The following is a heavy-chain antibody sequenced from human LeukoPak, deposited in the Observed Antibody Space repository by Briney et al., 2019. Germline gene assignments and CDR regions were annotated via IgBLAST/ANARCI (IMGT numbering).Heavy chain of an antibody. D-gene: IGHD6-19*01. J-gene: IGHJ5*02. CDR3: ARAAGSGWFSRKWFDP. Sequence: GGSLRLSCAVSGFTVSSNYMSWVRQAPGKGLEWVSVIYSGGSTYYVDSVKGRFTISRDNSKNTLYLQINSLRAEVTARYFCARAAGSGWFSRKWFDPWGQGTLVTASS. CDR1: GFTVSSNY. V-gene: IGHV3-53*01. CDR2: IYSGGST.